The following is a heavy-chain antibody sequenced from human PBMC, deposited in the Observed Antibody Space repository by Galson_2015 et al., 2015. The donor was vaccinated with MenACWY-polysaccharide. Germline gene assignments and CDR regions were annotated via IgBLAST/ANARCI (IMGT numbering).Heavy chain of an antibody. Sequence: ETRPLSGAAECESNSDYKHRWRRHPAEGVVWRSYEIDHRGISNYEPSLKGRVTISADTSKNMVSLKLNSMTAADTAIYYCARVDIVTTNYFDYWGQGILVTVSS. J-gene: IGHJ4*02. CDR2: IDHRGIS. CDR1: CESNSDYK. D-gene: IGHD5-12*01. CDR3: ARVDIVTTNYFDY. V-gene: IGHV4-34*01.